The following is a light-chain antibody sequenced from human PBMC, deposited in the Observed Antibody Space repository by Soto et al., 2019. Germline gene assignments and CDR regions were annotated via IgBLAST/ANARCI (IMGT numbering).Light chain of an antibody. CDR3: QQYYSPLWT. CDR1: QSVLSSSNNKND. CDR2: WAS. J-gene: IGKJ1*01. V-gene: IGKV4-1*01. Sequence: DIVMTQSPESLAVSLGERATINCKSSQSVLSSSNNKNDLACYQQKPGQPPKLLIYWASTRESGVPDRFSGSGSGTDFTLTTSSLQAEDVAVYYCQQYYSPLWTVGLVTKVDIX.